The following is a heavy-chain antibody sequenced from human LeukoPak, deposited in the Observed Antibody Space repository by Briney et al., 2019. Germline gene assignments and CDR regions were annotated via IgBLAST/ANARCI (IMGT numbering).Heavy chain of an antibody. CDR3: AREGGVVGAINAFDI. D-gene: IGHD1-26*01. CDR1: GGTFSSYA. J-gene: IGHJ3*02. Sequence: SVKVSCKASGGTFSSYAISWVRQAPGQGLEWMGGIIPIFGTANYAQKFQGRVTITTDESTSTAYMELSSLRSEDTAMYYCAREGGVVGAINAFDIWGQGTMVTVSS. V-gene: IGHV1-69*05. CDR2: IIPIFGTA.